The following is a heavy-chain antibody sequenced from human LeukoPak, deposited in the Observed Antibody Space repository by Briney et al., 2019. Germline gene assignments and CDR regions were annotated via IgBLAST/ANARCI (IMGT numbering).Heavy chain of an antibody. CDR1: GGTFSSYA. CDR3: ARVSIVSGGGSCYSY. Sequence: SVKVSCKASGGTFSSYAISWVRQAPGQGLEWMGGIIPIFGTANYAQKFQGRVTITADKSTSTAYMELSSLRSEDTAVYYCARVSIVSGGGSCYSYWGQGTLVTVSS. CDR2: IIPIFGTA. V-gene: IGHV1-69*06. D-gene: IGHD2-15*01. J-gene: IGHJ4*02.